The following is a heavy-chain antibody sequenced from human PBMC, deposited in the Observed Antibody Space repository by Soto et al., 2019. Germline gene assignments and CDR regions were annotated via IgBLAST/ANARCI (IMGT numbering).Heavy chain of an antibody. V-gene: IGHV3-48*01. J-gene: IGHJ4*02. CDR3: AKDRQGYSSIDH. Sequence: VSRAAAGFTFSDYSVNWIRKDTGKGLEWVSYISSSSSTIYYVDSVKGRFAISRDNSKNILYLQIYTLRAEDTAVYFCAKDRQGYSSIDHWGQGTLVTVSS. CDR1: GFTFSDYS. CDR2: ISSSSSTI. D-gene: IGHD4-4*01.